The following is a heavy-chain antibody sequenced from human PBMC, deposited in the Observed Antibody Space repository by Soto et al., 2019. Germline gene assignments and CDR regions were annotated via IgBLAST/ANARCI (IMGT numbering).Heavy chain of an antibody. CDR2: ISDSGGTS. Sequence: EVQLLESGGGWVQPGGSLRLSCAASRFTFSNYAMNWVRQAPGKGLEWVSVISDSGGTSYYADSVKGRFTISRDNSENTLYLQMNSLRAEDAAIYYCAKEVVNAFDIWGQGTMVTVSS. J-gene: IGHJ3*02. CDR1: RFTFSNYA. CDR3: AKEVVNAFDI. D-gene: IGHD3-22*01. V-gene: IGHV3-23*01.